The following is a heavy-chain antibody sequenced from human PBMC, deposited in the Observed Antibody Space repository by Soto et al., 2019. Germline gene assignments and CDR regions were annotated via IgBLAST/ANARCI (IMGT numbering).Heavy chain of an antibody. CDR3: ARHFGYSSSWYVHFGL. CDR1: GGSISASSYY. V-gene: IGHV4-39*01. CDR2: VYYSGTT. D-gene: IGHD6-13*01. Sequence: SETLSLTCTVSGGSISASSYYWAWIRQPPGKGLEWIGSVYYSGTTYYNPSLKSRVTISADTSNNQFSLKLNYVTASDTAMYFCARHFGYSSSWYVHFGLCGLGTLVTVSS. J-gene: IGHJ4*02.